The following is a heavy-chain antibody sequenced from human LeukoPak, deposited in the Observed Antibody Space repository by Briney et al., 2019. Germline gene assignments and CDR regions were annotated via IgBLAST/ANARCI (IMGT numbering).Heavy chain of an antibody. CDR1: GGSFSNYY. CDR3: AGYAYSSGWYGLAPHY. J-gene: IGHJ4*02. D-gene: IGHD6-19*01. CDR2: INHSGST. V-gene: IGHV4-34*01. Sequence: SETLSLTCAVYGGSFSNYYWSWTRQPPGKGLGWIGEINHSGSTNYNPSLKSRVTISVDTSKNQFSLKLSSVTAADTAVYYCAGYAYSSGWYGLAPHYWGQGTLVTVSS.